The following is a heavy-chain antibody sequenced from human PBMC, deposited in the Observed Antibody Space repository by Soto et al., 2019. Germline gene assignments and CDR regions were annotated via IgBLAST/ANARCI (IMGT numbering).Heavy chain of an antibody. CDR2: IHPAGQPI. V-gene: IGHV3-48*03. CDR1: GFTFSSSE. CDR3: ARRRST. D-gene: IGHD2-2*01. J-gene: IGHJ3*01. Sequence: VQLVESGGGLVQPGGSLRLSCVASGFTFSSSEMYWVRQAPGKGLEWVSYIHPAGQPIFFADSVKGRFTISRDNAKKSVYLQMNSLRAEDTAVYYCARRRSTWGQGTMVTVSS.